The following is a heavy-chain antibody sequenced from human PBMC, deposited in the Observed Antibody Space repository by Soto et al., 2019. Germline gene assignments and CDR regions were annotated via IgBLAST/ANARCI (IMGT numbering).Heavy chain of an antibody. Sequence: EEQLVESGGTLVQPGRSLRLSCAASGFTFDDYAMHWVRQAPGKGLEWVSGINWNSGNIGYADSVKGRFTISRDNAKNSLYLPMDSLRAEDTALYYCAKDGFAFSYDYGLEVWGQGTSVTVSS. D-gene: IGHD3-10*01. CDR1: GFTFDDYA. CDR3: AKDGFAFSYDYGLEV. CDR2: INWNSGNI. J-gene: IGHJ6*02. V-gene: IGHV3-9*01.